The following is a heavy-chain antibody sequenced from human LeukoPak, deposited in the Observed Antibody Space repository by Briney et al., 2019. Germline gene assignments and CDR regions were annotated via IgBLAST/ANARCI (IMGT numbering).Heavy chain of an antibody. CDR2: IKSDGSSI. J-gene: IGHJ3*02. CDR1: GFTFSRYW. CDR3: ATNTYADYVSVDI. Sequence: GGSLRLSCVAFGFTFSRYWMHWVRQAPGKGLVWVSRIKSDGSSISYADSVRGRFTISRDNAKSTLYLQMNSLRAEDTAVYYCATNTYADYVSVDIWGQGTMVTVSS. D-gene: IGHD2-2*01. V-gene: IGHV3-74*01.